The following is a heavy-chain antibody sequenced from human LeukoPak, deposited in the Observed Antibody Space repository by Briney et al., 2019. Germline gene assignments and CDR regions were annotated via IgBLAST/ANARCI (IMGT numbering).Heavy chain of an antibody. V-gene: IGHV4-34*01. CDR1: GGSLSGYY. CDR2: INHSGST. J-gene: IGHJ5*02. CDR3: ARTHTIFGVVRRNWFDP. D-gene: IGHD3-3*01. Sequence: SETLSLTCAVYGGSLSGYYWSWIRQPPGKGLEWIGEINHSGSTNYNPSLKSRVTISVDTSKNQFSLKLSSVTAADTAVYYCARTHTIFGVVRRNWFDPWGQGTLVTVSS.